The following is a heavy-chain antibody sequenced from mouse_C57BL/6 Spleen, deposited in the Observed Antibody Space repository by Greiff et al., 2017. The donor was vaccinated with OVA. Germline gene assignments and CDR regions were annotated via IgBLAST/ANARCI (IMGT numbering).Heavy chain of an antibody. V-gene: IGHV1-64*01. CDR3: ARSEDYYGSLFAY. CDR1: GYTFTSYW. Sequence: QVQLQQPGAELVKPGASVKLSCKASGYTFTSYWMHWVKQRPGQGLEWIGMIHPNSGSTNYNEKFKSKATLTVDKSSSTAYMQLSSLTSEDSAVYYGARSEDYYGSLFAYWGQGTLVTVSA. D-gene: IGHD1-1*01. CDR2: IHPNSGST. J-gene: IGHJ3*01.